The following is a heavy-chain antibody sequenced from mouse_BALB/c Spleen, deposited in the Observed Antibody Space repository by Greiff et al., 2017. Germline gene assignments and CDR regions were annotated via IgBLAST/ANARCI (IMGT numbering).Heavy chain of an antibody. J-gene: IGHJ2*01. Sequence: VHVKQSGPELMKPGASVKISCKASGYSFTSYYMHWVKQSHGKSLEWIGYIDPFNGGTSYNQKFKGKATLTVDKSSSTAYMHLSSLTSEDSAVYYCARAYGSSFFDYWGQGTTLTVSS. D-gene: IGHD1-1*01. CDR1: GYSFTSYY. CDR2: IDPFNGGT. CDR3: ARAYGSSFFDY. V-gene: IGHV1S135*01.